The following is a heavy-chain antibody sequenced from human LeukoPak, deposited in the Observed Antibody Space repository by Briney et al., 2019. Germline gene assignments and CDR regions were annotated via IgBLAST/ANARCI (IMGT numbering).Heavy chain of an antibody. CDR2: ISGYGDTT. Sequence: GGSLRLSCTASGFSFISFAMSWVRQTPGKGLEWVSSISGYGDTTYYADSVKGRLTISRDNPKNTLFLHMNSLRAEDTAVYYCAEAAGYSSGWFTDYFDFWGQGILVTVSS. J-gene: IGHJ4*02. CDR3: AEAAGYSSGWFTDYFDF. V-gene: IGHV3-23*01. CDR1: GFSFISFA. D-gene: IGHD6-19*01.